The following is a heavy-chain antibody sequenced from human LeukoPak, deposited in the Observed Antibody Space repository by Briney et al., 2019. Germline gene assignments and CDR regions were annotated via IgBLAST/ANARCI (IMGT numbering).Heavy chain of an antibody. Sequence: GGSLRLSCAASGYTFRDYSVNWVRQVPGKGLEWVSSISSTGTYIYYADSVKGRFTISRDNAKNSLFLQMNSLRDEDTAVYYCVSGNDPDYLWTTSRLDAFDIWGQGTMVIVSS. J-gene: IGHJ3*02. CDR3: VSGNDPDYLWTTSRLDAFDI. CDR2: ISSTGTYI. V-gene: IGHV3-21*01. CDR1: GYTFRDYS. D-gene: IGHD3-16*01.